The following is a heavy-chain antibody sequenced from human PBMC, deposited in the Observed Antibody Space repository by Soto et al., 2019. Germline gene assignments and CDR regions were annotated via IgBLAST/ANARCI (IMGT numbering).Heavy chain of an antibody. D-gene: IGHD3-22*01. CDR3: ARNLYYYDSSGYPFDY. CDR2: IIPIFGTA. J-gene: IGHJ4*02. Sequence: SVKVSCKASGGTFSSYAISWVRQAPGQGLEWMGGIIPIFGTANYAQKFQGRVTITADESTSTAYMELSSLRSEDTAVYYCARNLYYYDSSGYPFDYWGQGTLVTVS. V-gene: IGHV1-69*13. CDR1: GGTFSSYA.